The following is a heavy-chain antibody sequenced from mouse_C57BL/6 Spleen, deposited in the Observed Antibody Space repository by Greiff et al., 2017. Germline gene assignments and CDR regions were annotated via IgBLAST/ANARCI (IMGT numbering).Heavy chain of an antibody. Sequence: QVQLQQSGPGLVQPSQSLSITCTVSGFSLTSYGVHWVRQSPGKGLEWLGVIWSGGSTDYNAAFISRLSISKYNSKSQVFLKMNSLQADDTAIYYCAGPYYGNRYWYFDVWGTGTTVTVSS. CDR3: AGPYYGNRYWYFDV. D-gene: IGHD2-10*01. J-gene: IGHJ1*03. CDR1: GFSLTSYG. CDR2: IWSGGST. V-gene: IGHV2-2*01.